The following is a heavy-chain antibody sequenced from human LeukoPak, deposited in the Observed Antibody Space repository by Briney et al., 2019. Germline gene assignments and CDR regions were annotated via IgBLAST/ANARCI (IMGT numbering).Heavy chain of an antibody. CDR3: ARQWRDGDWFDP. V-gene: IGHV4-38-2*01. CDR2: IT. CDR1: GYSISSGYY. D-gene: IGHD6-19*01. Sequence: SETPSLTCAVSGYSISSGYYWGWIRQPPGKGLEWIGSITYYNPSLKSRVTISVDTSKNQFSLKLSSVTAADTAVYCCARQWRDGDWFDPWGQGTLVTVSS. J-gene: IGHJ5*02.